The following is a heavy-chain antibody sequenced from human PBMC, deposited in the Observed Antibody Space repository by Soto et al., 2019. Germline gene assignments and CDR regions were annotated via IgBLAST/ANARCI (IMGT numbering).Heavy chain of an antibody. CDR3: AREEYSGYYLRVAVDGMDV. D-gene: IGHD5-12*01. CDR2: IYSSGST. J-gene: IGHJ6*02. CDR1: GFTVSNNY. V-gene: IGHV3-53*01. Sequence: GGSLRLSCAASGFTVSNNYMTWVRQAPGKGLEWVSFIYSSGSTYYADSVKGRFTISRDNFKNTLYLQMNSLRAEDTAVYYCAREEYSGYYLRVAVDGMDVWGQGTTVTVSS.